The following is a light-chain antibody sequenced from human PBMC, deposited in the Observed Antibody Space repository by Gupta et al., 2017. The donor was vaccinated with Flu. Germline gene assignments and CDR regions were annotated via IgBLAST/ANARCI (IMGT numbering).Light chain of an antibody. J-gene: IGLJ1*01. CDR2: SSD. CDR1: RSNIGVNS. CDR3: AAWDDSLNVYV. V-gene: IGLV1-44*01. Sequence: QSVLTQPPSASGTPGERVTSSCSGSRSNIGVNSVNWYQQVPGTSPKLLIFSSDQRPSGAPDQFSASKSGTSAFLAISGLQSEDEADYYCAAWDDSLNVYVFGTGTKVTVL.